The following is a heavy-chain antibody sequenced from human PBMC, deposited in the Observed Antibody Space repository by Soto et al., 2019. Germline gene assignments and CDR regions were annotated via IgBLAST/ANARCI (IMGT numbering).Heavy chain of an antibody. CDR3: ARVVGGWYFDL. V-gene: IGHV4-30-4*01. Sequence: QVQLQESGPGLVKPSQTLSLTCTVSGGSISSGDYFWSWIRQPPGKGLEWIGNIYYSGSTDYNPSLNSXXSXSXPTSNNQFSLKLSSVTAADTAVYYCARVVGGWYFDLWGRGTLVTVSS. CDR1: GGSISSGDYF. J-gene: IGHJ2*01. CDR2: IYYSGST. D-gene: IGHD1-26*01.